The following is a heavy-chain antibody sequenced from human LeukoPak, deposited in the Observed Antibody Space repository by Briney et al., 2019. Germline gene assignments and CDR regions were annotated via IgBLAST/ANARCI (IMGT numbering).Heavy chain of an antibody. Sequence: SETLSLTCTVPGGSVSSGSYYWSWIRQPPGKGLEWIGYIYYSGSTNYNPSLKSRVTISVDTSKNQFSLKLSSVTAADTAVYYCASAEMATTSFDYWGQGTLVTVSS. V-gene: IGHV4-61*01. CDR3: ASAEMATTSFDY. D-gene: IGHD5-24*01. J-gene: IGHJ4*02. CDR2: IYYSGST. CDR1: GGSVSSGSYY.